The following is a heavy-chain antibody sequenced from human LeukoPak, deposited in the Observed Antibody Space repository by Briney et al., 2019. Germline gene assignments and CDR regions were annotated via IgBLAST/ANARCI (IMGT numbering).Heavy chain of an antibody. D-gene: IGHD6-13*01. V-gene: IGHV4-39*07. J-gene: IGHJ5*02. CDR2: IYYSGST. Sequence: SETLSLTCTVSGGSISTSSYSWGWIRQPPAKGLEGIGSIYYSGSTYYNPSLKSRVTISVDTSKNQSSLKLSSVTAADTAVYYCAREGIAAAGTRFDPWGQGTLVTVSS. CDR1: GGSISTSSYS. CDR3: AREGIAAAGTRFDP.